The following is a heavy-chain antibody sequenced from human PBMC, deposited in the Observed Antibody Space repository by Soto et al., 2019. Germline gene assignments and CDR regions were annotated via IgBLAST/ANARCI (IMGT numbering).Heavy chain of an antibody. CDR1: GFNFDIYA. CDR2: ISYHGREI. V-gene: IGHV3-30-3*01. CDR3: ARDPVAVTGSFVDY. Sequence: SLRLSCAGSGFNFDIYAFHWVRQSPGKGLEWLSVISYHGREIHYADSVKGRFTISRDKSRNTIYLQMNSLTYEDTAVYYCARDPVAVTGSFVDYWGQGTLVTVSS. J-gene: IGHJ4*02. D-gene: IGHD3-9*01.